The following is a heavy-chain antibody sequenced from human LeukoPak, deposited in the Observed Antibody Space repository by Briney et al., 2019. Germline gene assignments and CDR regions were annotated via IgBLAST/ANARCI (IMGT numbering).Heavy chain of an antibody. D-gene: IGHD3-22*01. Sequence: GGSLRLSCAASGFTVSSNYMSWVRQAPGKGLEWVSVIYRCGSTYYADSVKGRFTISRDNSKNTLYLQMNSLRAEDTAVYYCARGREDYYDSSGYYVLFDYWGQGTLVTVSS. V-gene: IGHV3-53*01. J-gene: IGHJ4*02. CDR2: IYRCGST. CDR1: GFTVSSNY. CDR3: ARGREDYYDSSGYYVLFDY.